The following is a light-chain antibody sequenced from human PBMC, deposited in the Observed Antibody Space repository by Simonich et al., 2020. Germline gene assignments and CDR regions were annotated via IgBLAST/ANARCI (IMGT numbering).Light chain of an antibody. CDR1: SSNIGSNT. Sequence: QSVLTQPPSASGTPGQRVTISCYGSSSNIGSNTVNWYQQLPGTAPKLLIYRKNPRPSGVPDRFSGSKSCTSASLAISGLQSEDDADYYCAAWDDSLNGWVFGGGTKLTVL. CDR2: RKN. J-gene: IGLJ3*02. V-gene: IGLV1-44*01. CDR3: AAWDDSLNGWV.